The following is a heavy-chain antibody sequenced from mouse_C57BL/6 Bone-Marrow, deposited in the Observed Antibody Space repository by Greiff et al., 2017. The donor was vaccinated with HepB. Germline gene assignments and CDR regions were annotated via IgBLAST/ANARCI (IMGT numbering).Heavy chain of an antibody. J-gene: IGHJ1*03. CDR1: GYTFTSYG. CDR3: AREDDGYYVYWYFDV. D-gene: IGHD2-3*01. Sequence: VQLQQSGAELARPGASVKLSCKASGYTFTSYGISWVKQRTGQGLEWIGEIYPRSGNTYYNEKFKGKATLTADKSSSTAYMELRSLTSEDSAVYFCAREDDGYYVYWYFDVWGTGTTVTVSS. V-gene: IGHV1-81*01. CDR2: IYPRSGNT.